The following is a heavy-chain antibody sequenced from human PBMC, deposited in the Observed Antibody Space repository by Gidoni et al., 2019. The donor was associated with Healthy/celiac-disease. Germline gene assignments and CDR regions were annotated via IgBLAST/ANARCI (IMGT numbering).Heavy chain of an antibody. CDR2: ISYDGSNK. CDR3: AKEWYDFWSGYYTSYYFDY. D-gene: IGHD3-3*01. Sequence: QVQLVESGGGVVQPGRSLRVSCAASVFTFSSYGMHWVRQAPGKGLEWVAVISYDGSNKYYADSVKGRFTISRDNSKNTLYLQMNSLRAEDTAVYYCAKEWYDFWSGYYTSYYFDYWGQGTLVTVSS. V-gene: IGHV3-30*18. CDR1: VFTFSSYG. J-gene: IGHJ4*02.